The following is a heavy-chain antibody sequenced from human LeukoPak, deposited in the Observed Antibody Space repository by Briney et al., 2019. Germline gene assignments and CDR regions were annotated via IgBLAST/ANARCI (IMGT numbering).Heavy chain of an antibody. Sequence: PSETLSLTCAVYGGSFSGYYWSWIRQPPGKGLEWIGEINHSGSTNYNPSLKSRVTISVDTSKNQFSLKLSSVTAADTAVYYCARGFFGDYGDSSRSDYWGQGTLVTVSS. CDR3: ARGFFGDYGDSSRSDY. D-gene: IGHD4-17*01. CDR2: INHSGST. J-gene: IGHJ4*02. V-gene: IGHV4-34*01. CDR1: GGSFSGYY.